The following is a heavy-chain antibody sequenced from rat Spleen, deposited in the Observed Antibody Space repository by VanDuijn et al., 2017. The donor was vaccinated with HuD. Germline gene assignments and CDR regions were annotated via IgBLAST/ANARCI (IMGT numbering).Heavy chain of an antibody. D-gene: IGHD1-6*01. J-gene: IGHJ2*01. Sequence: EVQLVESGGGLVQPGRSMKLSCAASGFTFSNYDMAWVRQAPTKGLEWVASMTYDGTSTYYRDFVKGRFTISRDNAKSTLYLQMDSLRSEDTATYYCSTAGSGLDYYYAGGFDYWGQGVMVTVSS. CDR2: MTYDGTST. V-gene: IGHV5-20*01. CDR3: STAGSGLDYYYAGGFDY. CDR1: GFTFSNYD.